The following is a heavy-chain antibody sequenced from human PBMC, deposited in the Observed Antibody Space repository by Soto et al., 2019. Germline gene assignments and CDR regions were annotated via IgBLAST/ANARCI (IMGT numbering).Heavy chain of an antibody. J-gene: IGHJ6*02. V-gene: IGHV1-69*13. CDR3: ACLEVPTTDLHYYYGMDV. Sequence: ASVKVSCKASGGTFSSYAISWVRQAPGQGLEWMGGIIPIFGTANYAQKFQGRVTITADESTSTAYMELSSPRSEDTAVYYCACLEVPTTDLHYYYGMDVWGQGTTVTVSS. CDR1: GGTFSSYA. D-gene: IGHD5-12*01. CDR2: IIPIFGTA.